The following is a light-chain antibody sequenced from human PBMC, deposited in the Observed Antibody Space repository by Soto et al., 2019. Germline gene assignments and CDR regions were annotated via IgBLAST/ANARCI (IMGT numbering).Light chain of an antibody. CDR2: KAT. J-gene: IGKJ2*01. CDR1: QSISSW. V-gene: IGKV1-5*03. Sequence: DIQMTQSPSTLSASIGDRVTITCRASQSISSWLAWYQQKPGKAPKLLIYKATSSESGVSSRFSGSGSGTVFSLTISRLEPEDCAVYYCLRYGDSPPAYTFGQGTKLEIK. CDR3: LRYGDSPPAYT.